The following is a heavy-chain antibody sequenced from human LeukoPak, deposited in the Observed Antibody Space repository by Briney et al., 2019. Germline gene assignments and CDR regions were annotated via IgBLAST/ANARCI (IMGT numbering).Heavy chain of an antibody. D-gene: IGHD3-10*01. J-gene: IGHJ4*02. V-gene: IGHV1-3*01. CDR3: ARDYYGSGSYYY. CDR1: GYTFTSYA. CDR2: INAGNGNA. Sequence: ASVKVSCKASGYTFTSYAMHWVRQAPGQRLEWMGWINAGNGNAKYSQKFQGRVTITADKSTSTAYMELSSLRSEDTAVYYCARDYYGSGSYYYWGQGTLVTVSS.